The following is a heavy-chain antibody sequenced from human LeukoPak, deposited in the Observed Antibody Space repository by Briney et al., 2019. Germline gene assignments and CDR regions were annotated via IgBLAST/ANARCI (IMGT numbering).Heavy chain of an antibody. D-gene: IGHD3-10*01. CDR2: IYHSGST. J-gene: IGHJ5*02. CDR3: AREVRPSWFDP. Sequence: PSETLSLTCAVSGYSISSGYYWGWIRQPPGKGLEWIGSIYHSGSTYYNPSLKSRVTISVDTSKNQFSLKLSSVTAADTAVYYCAREVRPSWFDPRGQGTLVTVSS. V-gene: IGHV4-38-2*02. CDR1: GYSISSGYY.